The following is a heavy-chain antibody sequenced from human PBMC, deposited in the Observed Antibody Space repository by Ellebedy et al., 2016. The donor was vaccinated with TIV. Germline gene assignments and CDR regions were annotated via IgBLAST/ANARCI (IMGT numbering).Heavy chain of an antibody. Sequence: GGSLRLSXAVSGLTFTIAGMTWVRQVPGKGLEWVGTIVFSGTAAYYSDSVKGRFIISRDNAKNSLFLQMNSLRVEDTAVYYCARDGSEWSRDYWGQGTLVTVSS. CDR1: GLTFTIAG. D-gene: IGHD3-3*01. J-gene: IGHJ4*02. CDR2: IVFSGTAA. CDR3: ARDGSEWSRDY. V-gene: IGHV3-21*01.